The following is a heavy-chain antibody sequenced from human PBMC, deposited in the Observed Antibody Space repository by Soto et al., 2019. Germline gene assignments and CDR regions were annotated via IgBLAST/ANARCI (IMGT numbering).Heavy chain of an antibody. Sequence: PSETLSLTCTVSGGSISSGGYYWSWIRQHPGKGLEWIGYIYYSGSTYYNPSLKSRVTISVDTSKNQFPLKLSSVTAADTAVYYCARAGYSYGYVDYWGQGTLVTVSS. CDR1: GGSISSGGYY. CDR3: ARAGYSYGYVDY. V-gene: IGHV4-31*03. J-gene: IGHJ4*02. CDR2: IYYSGST. D-gene: IGHD5-18*01.